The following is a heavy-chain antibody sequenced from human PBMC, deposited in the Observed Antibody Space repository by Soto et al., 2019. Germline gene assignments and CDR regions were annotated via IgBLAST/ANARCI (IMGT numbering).Heavy chain of an antibody. Sequence: QVQLVESGGGVVQPGRSLTLSCAASGFTFSSYAMHWVRQAPGKGLEWVAVISYDGSIKYYADSVKGRFTISRDNSKNALYLQMNSLRAEDTAVYYCARAYEGDYFDYCGQGTLVTVSS. V-gene: IGHV3-30-3*01. CDR3: ARAYEGDYFDY. D-gene: IGHD3-16*01. CDR2: ISYDGSIK. J-gene: IGHJ4*02. CDR1: GFTFSSYA.